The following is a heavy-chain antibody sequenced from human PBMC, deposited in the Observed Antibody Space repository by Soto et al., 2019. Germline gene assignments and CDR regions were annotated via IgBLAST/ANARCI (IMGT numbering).Heavy chain of an antibody. CDR2: IYYSGST. V-gene: IGHV4-61*08. CDR1: GDSISSGDHC. Sequence: SETLSLTCTVSGDSISSGDHCWSWIRQPPGKGLEWIGYIYYSGSTNYNPSLKSRVTISVDTSKNQFSLKLSSVTAADTAVYYCARLVWSYGTWFDPWGQGTLVTVSS. J-gene: IGHJ5*02. D-gene: IGHD5-18*01. CDR3: ARLVWSYGTWFDP.